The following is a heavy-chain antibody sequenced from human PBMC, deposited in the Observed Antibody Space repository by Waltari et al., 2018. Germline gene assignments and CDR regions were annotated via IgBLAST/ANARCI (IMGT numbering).Heavy chain of an antibody. D-gene: IGHD3-16*02. CDR2: IYYNGNT. J-gene: IGHJ4*02. V-gene: IGHV4-39*01. CDR3: ARHLVLNSPDRD. CDR1: GGSIARSSHY. Sequence: QMQLRESGPGLVKPSETLSLTCTVSGGSIARSSHYLGWYRQPPGKGLEWIGSIYYNGNTYYNPSRKSRVTISEDTSKNRFSLKLRSVTAADTAVYYCARHLVLNSPDRDWGQGTLVNVSS.